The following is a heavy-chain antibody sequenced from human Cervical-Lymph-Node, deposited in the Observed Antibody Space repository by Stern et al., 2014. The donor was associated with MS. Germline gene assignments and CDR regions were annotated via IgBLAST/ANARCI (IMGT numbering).Heavy chain of an antibody. Sequence: QVQLVQSGAEVKKPGASVKVSCKASGYTFTGYYMHWVRQAPGQGLEWMGWINPNSGGTNYAQKFQGWVTMTRDTSISTAYMELSRLRSDDTAVYYCAREGRIVAAAGNHLDYYYYYGMDVWGQGTTVTVSS. J-gene: IGHJ6*02. V-gene: IGHV1-2*04. D-gene: IGHD6-13*01. CDR2: INPNSGGT. CDR3: AREGRIVAAAGNHLDYYYYYGMDV. CDR1: GYTFTGYY.